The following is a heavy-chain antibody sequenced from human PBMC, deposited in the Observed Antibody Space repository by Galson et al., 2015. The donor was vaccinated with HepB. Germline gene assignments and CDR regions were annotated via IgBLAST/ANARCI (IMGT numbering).Heavy chain of an antibody. CDR2: IIPIFGTA. V-gene: IGHV1-69*13. Sequence: SVKVSCKASGGTFSSYAISWVRQAPGQGLEWMGGIIPIFGTANYAQKFQGRVTITADESTSTAYMELSSLRSEDTAVYYCARARYCSSTSCYTSAYPHAFDIWGQGTMVTVSS. J-gene: IGHJ3*02. D-gene: IGHD2-2*02. CDR1: GGTFSSYA. CDR3: ARARYCSSTSCYTSAYPHAFDI.